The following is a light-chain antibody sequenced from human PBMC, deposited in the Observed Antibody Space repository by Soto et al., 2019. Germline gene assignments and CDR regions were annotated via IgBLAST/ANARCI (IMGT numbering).Light chain of an antibody. J-gene: IGKJ1*01. CDR1: QCVSSN. CDR3: QQYNNWLWT. Sequence: EIVMTQSPATLSVSPGERATLSCRASQCVSSNLAWYQQKPGQAPRLLIYGASTRATGIPARFSGSGSGTEFTLTISSLQSEDFAVYYCQQYNNWLWTFGQGTKVDIK. V-gene: IGKV3-15*01. CDR2: GAS.